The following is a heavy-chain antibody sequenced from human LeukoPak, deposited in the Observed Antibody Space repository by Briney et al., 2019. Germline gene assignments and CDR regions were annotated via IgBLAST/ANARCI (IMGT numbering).Heavy chain of an antibody. CDR3: ARGLLGDTYYGMDV. D-gene: IGHD2-21*01. V-gene: IGHV3-21*01. CDR2: ISSSSRYI. Sequence: PGGSLRLSCAASGFTFSSYSMNWVRQAPGKGLEWVSSISSSSRYIYYTDSVKGRFTSSRDNAKNSLYLQMNSLRAEDTAVYYCARGLLGDTYYGMDVWGQGTTVTVSS. J-gene: IGHJ6*02. CDR1: GFTFSSYS.